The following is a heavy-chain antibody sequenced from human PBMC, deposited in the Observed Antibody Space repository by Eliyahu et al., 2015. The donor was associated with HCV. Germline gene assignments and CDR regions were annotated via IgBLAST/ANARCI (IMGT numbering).Heavy chain of an antibody. J-gene: IGHJ2*01. CDR3: ARLVVTVALDWYFDL. CDR2: IFYSWGT. CDR1: GGSISSVSYY. V-gene: IGHV4-39*01. Sequence: QLQLQESGPGLVKPSETLSLTCTVSGGSISSVSYYWGWVRQPPGMGLEWIGSIFYSWGTHYNPSLKSRVTISVDTSKNQFSLKLTSLTAADTALYYCARLVVTVALDWYFDLWGRGTLVTVSS. D-gene: IGHD2-2*01.